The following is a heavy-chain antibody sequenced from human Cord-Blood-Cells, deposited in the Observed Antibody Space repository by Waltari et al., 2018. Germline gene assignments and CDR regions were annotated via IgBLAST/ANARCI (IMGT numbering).Heavy chain of an antibody. CDR3: ARGLGFGELFFDY. J-gene: IGHJ4*02. CDR1: GGSCSGYY. V-gene: IGHV4-34*01. D-gene: IGHD3-10*01. CDR2: INHSGST. Sequence: QVQLQQWGAGLLKPSETLSLTCAVYGGSCSGYYWSWIRQPPGKGLEWIGEINHSGSTNYNPSLKSRVTISVDTSKNQFSLKLSSVTAADTAVYYCARGLGFGELFFDYWGQGTLVTVSS.